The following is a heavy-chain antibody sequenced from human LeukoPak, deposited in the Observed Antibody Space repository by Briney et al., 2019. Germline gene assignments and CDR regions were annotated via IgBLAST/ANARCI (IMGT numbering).Heavy chain of an antibody. V-gene: IGHV4-34*01. CDR1: GGSFSGYY. J-gene: IGHJ4*02. D-gene: IGHD4-17*01. Sequence: PSETLSLTCAVYGGSFSGYYWSWIRQPPGKGLEWIGEINHSGSTNYNPSLKSRVTISVDTSKNQFSLKLSSVTAADTAVYYCARVGVTTPYYWGQGTLVTASS. CDR2: INHSGST. CDR3: ARVGVTTPYY.